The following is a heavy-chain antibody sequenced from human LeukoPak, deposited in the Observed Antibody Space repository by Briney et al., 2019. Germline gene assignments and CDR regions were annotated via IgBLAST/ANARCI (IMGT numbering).Heavy chain of an antibody. CDR2: IRAYNGNT. Sequence: ASVKVSCKASGYTFTSYGISWVRQAPGQGLVWMGWIRAYNGNTNYAQKLQGRVTMTTDTSTSTAYIELRSLRSDDTAVYYCARGPKRLPFGGGDAFDIWGQGTMVTVSS. D-gene: IGHD3-16*01. V-gene: IGHV1-18*01. CDR3: ARGPKRLPFGGGDAFDI. J-gene: IGHJ3*02. CDR1: GYTFTSYG.